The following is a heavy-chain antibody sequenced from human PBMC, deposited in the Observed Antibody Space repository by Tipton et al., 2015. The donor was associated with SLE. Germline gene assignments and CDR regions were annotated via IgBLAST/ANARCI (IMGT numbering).Heavy chain of an antibody. CDR3: ARDTLGGLDY. J-gene: IGHJ4*02. V-gene: IGHV4-4*08. D-gene: IGHD7-27*01. CDR2: IYHNGNT. CDR1: GGSISNYS. Sequence: TLSLTCTVSGGSISNYSWSWIRQPPGKGLEWIGSIYHNGNTYSNPSLKSRVTISVDTSKNQFSLKMSSVTAADTAVYYCARDTLGGLDYWGQGTLVTVSS.